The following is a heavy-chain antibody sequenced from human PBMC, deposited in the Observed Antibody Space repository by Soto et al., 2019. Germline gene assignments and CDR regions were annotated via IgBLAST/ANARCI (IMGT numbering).Heavy chain of an antibody. V-gene: IGHV1-18*01. CDR3: VREDGGLVRYFYHGWDV. D-gene: IGHD6-6*01. J-gene: IGHJ6*02. Sequence: QVHLVQSGSEVKKPGASVRVSCKASGYTLSKNGLSWVRQAPGQRFAWMGWTSTKDGNTNYAQQFQGRVTLNTDTSTNTTYMELRSLRSDDTAVYYCVREDGGLVRYFYHGWDVWGQGTTVTVTS. CDR1: GYTLSKNG. CDR2: TSTKDGNT.